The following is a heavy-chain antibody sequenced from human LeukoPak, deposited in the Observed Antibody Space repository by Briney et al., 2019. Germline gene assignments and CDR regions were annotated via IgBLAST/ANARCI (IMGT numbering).Heavy chain of an antibody. CDR2: ISSSSSYI. CDR3: ARDGYSYGPPALDY. CDR1: GFTFSSYS. J-gene: IGHJ4*02. V-gene: IGHV3-21*01. D-gene: IGHD5-18*01. Sequence: GGSLRLSCAASGFTFSSYSMNWVRQAPGKGLEWVSSISSSSSYIYYAGSVKGRFTISRDNAKNSLYLQMNSLRAEDTAVYYCARDGYSYGPPALDYWGQGTLVTVSS.